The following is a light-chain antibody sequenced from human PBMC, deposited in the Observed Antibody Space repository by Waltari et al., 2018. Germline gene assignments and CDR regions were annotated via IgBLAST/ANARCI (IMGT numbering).Light chain of an antibody. CDR2: TVS. Sequence: IQMTQSPSSLSASVGDRVTLTCRASESIYTYLNWYQQKSGKAPSLLIHTVSSLEKGVPSRFSGSGARTDFTLTISSLHAEDFATYYCQQSYSTPWTCGQGTQVEI. CDR1: ESIYTY. V-gene: IGKV1-39*01. J-gene: IGKJ1*01. CDR3: QQSYSTPWT.